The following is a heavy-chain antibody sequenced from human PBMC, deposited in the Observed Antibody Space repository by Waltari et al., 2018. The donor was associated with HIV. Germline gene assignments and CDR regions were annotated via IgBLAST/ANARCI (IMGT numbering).Heavy chain of an antibody. D-gene: IGHD3-9*01. J-gene: IGHJ4*02. CDR2: ISYDGSNK. CDR1: GFTFSSYG. CDR3: AKDRQKIGYYDILTGYLDY. V-gene: IGHV3-30*18. Sequence: QVQLVESGGGVVQPRRSLRLSCAASGFTFSSYGMHWVRQAPGKGLEWVAIISYDGSNKYYAASVKGRFTISRDNSKNTLYLQMNSLRAEDTAVYYCAKDRQKIGYYDILTGYLDYWGQGTLVTVSS.